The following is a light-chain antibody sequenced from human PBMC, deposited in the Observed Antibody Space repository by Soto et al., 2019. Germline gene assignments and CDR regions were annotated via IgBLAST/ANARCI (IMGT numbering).Light chain of an antibody. V-gene: IGKV1-39*01. CDR1: QSINSY. CDR2: AAS. Sequence: DIQMTQSPSSLSASIGDGVTITCRASQSINSYLNWYQQKPGKAPKLLISAASNLQSGVASRFSGSRSGTDFTLTISSLQPEDFATYYCQQSFSTLLITFGQGTRLEIK. CDR3: QQSFSTLLIT. J-gene: IGKJ5*01.